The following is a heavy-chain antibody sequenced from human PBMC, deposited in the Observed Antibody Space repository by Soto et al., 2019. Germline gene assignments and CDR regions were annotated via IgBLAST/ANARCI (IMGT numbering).Heavy chain of an antibody. D-gene: IGHD3-3*01. V-gene: IGHV1-8*02. CDR1: GGTFSSYA. Sequence: RASVKVSCKASGGTFSSYAISWVRQAPGQRLEWMGWMNPNSGNTGYAQKFQGRVTMTRNTSISTAYMELSSLRSEDTAVYYCARKSSYYDFWSGYYMAYYYGMDVWGQGTTVTVSS. CDR2: MNPNSGNT. J-gene: IGHJ6*02. CDR3: ARKSSYYDFWSGYYMAYYYGMDV.